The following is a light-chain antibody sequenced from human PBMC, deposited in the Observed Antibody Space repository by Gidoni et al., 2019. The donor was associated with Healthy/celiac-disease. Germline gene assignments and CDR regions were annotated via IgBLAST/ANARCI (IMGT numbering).Light chain of an antibody. V-gene: IGKV3-15*01. CDR3: QQYNNWPPWT. CDR2: GAS. J-gene: IGKJ1*01. CDR1: HSVSSN. Sequence: DIVMTQSPATLSVSPGKRATLSCRASHSVSSNLSWDPQKPGQAPRLLSYGASTRATGIPARFSGSGSGTEFTLNISSLQSEDFAVYYCQQYNNWPPWTFXXXTKGEIK.